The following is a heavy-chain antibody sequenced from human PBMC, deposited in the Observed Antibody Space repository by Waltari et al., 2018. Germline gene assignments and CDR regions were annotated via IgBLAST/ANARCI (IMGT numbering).Heavy chain of an antibody. Sequence: QVQLVQSGAEVKKPGSSVKVSCKASGGTFSSYAISWVRQAPGQGLEWMGGFLPIFCTANYAQKFQGRVTITADESTSTAYMELSSLRSEDTAVYYCARAGAGYSYGSGYYGMDVWGQGTTVTVSS. CDR2: FLPIFCTA. CDR3: ARAGAGYSYGSGYYGMDV. D-gene: IGHD5-18*01. V-gene: IGHV1-69*01. J-gene: IGHJ6*02. CDR1: GGTFSSYA.